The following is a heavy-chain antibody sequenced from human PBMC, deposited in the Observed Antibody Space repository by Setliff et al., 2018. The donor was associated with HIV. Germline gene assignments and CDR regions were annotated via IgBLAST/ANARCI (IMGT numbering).Heavy chain of an antibody. Sequence: SETLSLTCAVYGGSFSGYYWSWIRQPPGKGLEWIGEINHSGSTNYNPSLKSRVTISVGTSKNQFSLKLSSVTAADTAVYYCARXXXKPKRTLALVGRGSRIDPWGQGTLVTVSS. CDR2: INHSGST. D-gene: IGHD6-6*01. CDR1: GGSFSGYY. V-gene: IGHV4-34*01. CDR3: ARXXXKPKRTLALVGRGSRIDP. J-gene: IGHJ5*02.